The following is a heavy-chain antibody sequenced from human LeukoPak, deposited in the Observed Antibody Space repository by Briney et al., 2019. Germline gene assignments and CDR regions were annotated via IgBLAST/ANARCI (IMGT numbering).Heavy chain of an antibody. CDR3: GREWAVDF. J-gene: IGHJ4*02. V-gene: IGHV3-7*01. CDR1: GFTLSKHW. CDR2: IKQDGSEE. Sequence: GGSLTLSCAASGFTLSKHWMTWVRQAPGKGLECVAIIKQDGSEEYYVNSVKGRFTISRDNAKNSLYLQMNSLRVEDTAVYYCGREWAVDFWGQGTLATVSS.